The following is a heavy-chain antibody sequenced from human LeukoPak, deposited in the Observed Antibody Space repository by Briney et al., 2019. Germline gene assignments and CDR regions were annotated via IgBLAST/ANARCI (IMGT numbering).Heavy chain of an antibody. J-gene: IGHJ5*02. Sequence: PSETLSLTCTVSGGSISSSSYYWGWIRQPPGKGLEWIGSIYYSGSTYYNPSLKSRVTISVDTSKNQFSLKLGSVTAADTAVYYCARGTYYYDSSGYYTGFDPWGQGTLVTVSS. CDR1: GGSISSSSYY. D-gene: IGHD3-22*01. V-gene: IGHV4-39*07. CDR2: IYYSGST. CDR3: ARGTYYYDSSGYYTGFDP.